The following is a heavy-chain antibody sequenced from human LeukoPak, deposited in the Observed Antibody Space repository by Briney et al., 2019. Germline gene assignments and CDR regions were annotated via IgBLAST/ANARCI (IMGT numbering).Heavy chain of an antibody. J-gene: IGHJ6*03. D-gene: IGHD2-2*01. Sequence: GGSLRLSCAASGVTFSSYSMNWVRQAPGKGLEWVSSISSSSSDIYYADSVKGRFTISRDNAKNSLYLQMNSLRAEDTAVYYCAKIGYCSSTSCYEGYYYYYMDVWGKGTTVTISS. CDR2: ISSSSSDI. CDR3: AKIGYCSSTSCYEGYYYYYMDV. CDR1: GVTFSSYS. V-gene: IGHV3-21*04.